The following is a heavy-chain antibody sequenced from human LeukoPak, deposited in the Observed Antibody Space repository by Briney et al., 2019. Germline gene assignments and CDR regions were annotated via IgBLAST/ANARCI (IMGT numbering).Heavy chain of an antibody. V-gene: IGHV4-39*07. D-gene: IGHD3/OR15-3a*01. CDR1: GGSISSSSYY. CDR3: ARRRTGGRFRSRNSAFDY. CDR2: IYYSGST. Sequence: SETLSLTCTVSGGSISSSSYYWGWIRQPPGKGLEWIGSIYYSGSTYYNPSLKSRVTISVDTSKNQFSLKLSSVTAADTAVYYCARRRTGGRFRSRNSAFDYWGQGTLVTVSS. J-gene: IGHJ4*02.